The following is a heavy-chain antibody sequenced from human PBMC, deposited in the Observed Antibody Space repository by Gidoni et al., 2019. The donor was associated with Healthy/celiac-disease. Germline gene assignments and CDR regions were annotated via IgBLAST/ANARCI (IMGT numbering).Heavy chain of an antibody. CDR1: GYPFTSYA. Sequence: QVQLVQSGAEVKKPGASVKVSCKASGYPFTSYAMHWVRQAPGQRLEWMGWINAGNGNTKYSQKFQGRVTITRDTSASTAYMELSSLRSEDTAVYYCARGGIYGLRFGVYFDYWGQGTLVTVSS. J-gene: IGHJ4*02. CDR2: INAGNGNT. D-gene: IGHD3-16*01. V-gene: IGHV1-3*01. CDR3: ARGGIYGLRFGVYFDY.